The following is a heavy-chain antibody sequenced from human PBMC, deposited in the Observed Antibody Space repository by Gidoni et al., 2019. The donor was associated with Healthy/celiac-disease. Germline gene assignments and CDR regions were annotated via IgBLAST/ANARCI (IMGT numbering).Heavy chain of an antibody. CDR1: GYTFTSYY. J-gene: IGHJ6*02. V-gene: IGHV1-46*01. CDR3: ARDLAVEMATIGLTYYYGMDV. D-gene: IGHD5-12*01. Sequence: QVQLVQSGAEVKKPGASVKVSCKASGYTFTSYYMHWVQQAPGQGLEWMGIINPSGGSTSYAQKFQGRVTMTRDTSTSTVYMELSSLRSEDTAVYYCARDLAVEMATIGLTYYYGMDVWGQGTTVTVSS. CDR2: INPSGGST.